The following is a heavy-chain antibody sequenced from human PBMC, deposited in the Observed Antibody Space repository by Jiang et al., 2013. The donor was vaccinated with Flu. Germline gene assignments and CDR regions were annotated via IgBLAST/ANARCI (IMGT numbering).Heavy chain of an antibody. CDR2: ISWDGGST. CDR1: GFTFDDYT. D-gene: IGHD1-1*01. CDR3: AKDTGRWNDVGYGMDV. Sequence: QLVESGGVVVQPGGSLRLSCAASGFTFDDYTMHWVRQAPGKGLEWVSLISWDGGSTYYADSVKGRFTISRDNSKNSLYLQMNSLRTEDTALYYCAKDTGRWNDVGYGMDVWGQGTTVTVSS. J-gene: IGHJ6*02. V-gene: IGHV3-43*01.